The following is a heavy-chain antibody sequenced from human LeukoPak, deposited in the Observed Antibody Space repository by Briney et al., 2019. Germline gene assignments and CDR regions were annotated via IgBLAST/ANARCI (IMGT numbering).Heavy chain of an antibody. CDR3: ARGVGIKLWNAFDI. CDR2: IYHSGST. Sequence: SETLSLTCTVSGYSISSGYYWGWIRQPPGKGLEWIGSIYHSGSTYYNPSLKSRVTISVDTSKNQFSLKLSSVTAADTAVYYCARGVGIKLWNAFDIWGQGTMVTVSS. CDR1: GYSISSGYY. V-gene: IGHV4-38-2*02. D-gene: IGHD5-18*01. J-gene: IGHJ3*02.